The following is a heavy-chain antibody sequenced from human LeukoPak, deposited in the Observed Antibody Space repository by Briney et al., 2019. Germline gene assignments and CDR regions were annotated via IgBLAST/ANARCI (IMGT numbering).Heavy chain of an antibody. CDR2: IYYSGST. D-gene: IGHD3-16*01. CDR1: GGSISSYY. J-gene: IGHJ3*02. Sequence: SETLSLTCTVSGGSISSYYWSWIRQPPGKGLEWIGYIYYSGSTNYNPSLKSRVTISVDTSKNQFSLKLSSVTAADTAVYYCARVGTRGEGAFDIWGQGTMVTVSS. CDR3: ARVGTRGEGAFDI. V-gene: IGHV4-59*08.